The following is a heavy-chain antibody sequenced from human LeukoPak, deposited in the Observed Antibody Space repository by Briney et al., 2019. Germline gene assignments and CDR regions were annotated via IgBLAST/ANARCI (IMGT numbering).Heavy chain of an antibody. CDR1: GGSISSSNW. D-gene: IGHD4-17*01. V-gene: IGHV4-4*02. J-gene: IGHJ4*02. CDR2: INHSGST. Sequence: SETLSLTCAVSGGSISSSNWWSWVRPPPGKGLEWIGEINHSGSTNYNPSLKSRVTISVDTSKNQFSLKLSSVTAADTAVYYCARGGFFTVRNFDYWGQGTLVTVSS. CDR3: ARGGFFTVRNFDY.